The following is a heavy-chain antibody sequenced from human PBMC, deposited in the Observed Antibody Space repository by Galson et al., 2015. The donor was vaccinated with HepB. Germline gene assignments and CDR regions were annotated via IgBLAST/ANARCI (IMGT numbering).Heavy chain of an antibody. D-gene: IGHD2-15*01. CDR3: ARRGDIVVVAAVEEFDY. CDR2: ISSGGYNT. Sequence: SLRLSCAASGFTFNNYAMSWVRQAPGKGLEWVSAISSGGYNTYYADSVKGRFTISRDNSKNTLYLQMNSLGAEDTAVYYCARRGDIVVVAAVEEFDYWGQGTLVTVSS. CDR1: GFTFNNYA. V-gene: IGHV3-23*01. J-gene: IGHJ4*02.